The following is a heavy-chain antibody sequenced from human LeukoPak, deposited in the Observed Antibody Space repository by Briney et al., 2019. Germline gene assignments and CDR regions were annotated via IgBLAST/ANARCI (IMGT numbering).Heavy chain of an antibody. Sequence: GGSLRLSCAASGFTFSSYWMSWVRQAPGKGLEWVANIKQDGSERYYVDSVKGRFTISRDNAKNSLYLQMNSLRAEDTAVYYCARVRTTLNFDYWGQGTLVTVSS. CDR1: GFTFSSYW. CDR3: ARVRTTLNFDY. V-gene: IGHV3-7*01. D-gene: IGHD1-1*01. CDR2: IKQDGSER. J-gene: IGHJ4*02.